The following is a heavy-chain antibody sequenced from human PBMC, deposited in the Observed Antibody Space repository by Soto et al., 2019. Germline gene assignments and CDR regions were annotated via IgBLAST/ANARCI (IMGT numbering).Heavy chain of an antibody. CDR2: TYLRSKWYN. Sequence: SQTLSLTCAISGDSVSSNTASWNWIRQSPSRGLEWLGRTYLRSKWYNDYAVSVKSRLIINPDTSNNQFSLQLNSVTPEDTAVYFCAKGDNLGPKTGYAFDPWGQGIMITVSS. CDR3: AKGDNLGPKTGYAFDP. V-gene: IGHV6-1*01. D-gene: IGHD5-12*01. CDR1: GDSVSSNTAS. J-gene: IGHJ5*02.